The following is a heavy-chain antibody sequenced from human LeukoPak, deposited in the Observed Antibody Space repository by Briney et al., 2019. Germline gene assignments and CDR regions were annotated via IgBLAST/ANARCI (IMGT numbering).Heavy chain of an antibody. D-gene: IGHD3-3*01. CDR2: IYYSGST. J-gene: IGHJ4*02. CDR3: AREGVLRFLEWRYYFDH. V-gene: IGHV4-30-4*08. CDR1: GGSISSGDYY. Sequence: SETLSLTCTVSGGSISSGDYYWSWIRQPPGKGLEWIGYIYYSGSTYYNPSLKSRITISVDTSKNQFSLKLSSVTAADTAVYYCAREGVLRFLEWRYYFDHWGQGTLVTVSS.